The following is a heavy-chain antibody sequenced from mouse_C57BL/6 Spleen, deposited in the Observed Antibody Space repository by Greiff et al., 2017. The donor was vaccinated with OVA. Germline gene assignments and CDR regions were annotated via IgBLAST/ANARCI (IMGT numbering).Heavy chain of an antibody. V-gene: IGHV1-69*01. CDR2: IDPSDSYT. D-gene: IGHD1-1*01. Sequence: QVQLQQPGAELVMPGASVKLSCKASGYTFTSYWMHWVKQRPGQGLEWIGEIDPSDSYTNYNQKFKGKSPLTVDKSSSTAYMQLSSLTSEDSAVYYCVYGSSTRYFDVWGTGTTVTVSS. CDR3: VYGSSTRYFDV. J-gene: IGHJ1*03. CDR1: GYTFTSYW.